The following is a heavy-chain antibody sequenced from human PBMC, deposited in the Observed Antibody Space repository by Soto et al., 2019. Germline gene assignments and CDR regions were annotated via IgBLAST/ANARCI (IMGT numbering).Heavy chain of an antibody. CDR3: ATRTVVARYYYYGMDV. J-gene: IGHJ6*02. D-gene: IGHD2-15*01. CDR2: IIPIFGTA. CDR1: GGTFSSYA. V-gene: IGHV1-69*01. Sequence: QVQLVQSGAEVKKPGSSVKVSCKASGGTFSSYAISWVRQAPGQGLEWMGGIIPIFGTANYAQKFQGRVTITADESTSTAYMELSSLRSEDTTVYYCATRTVVARYYYYGMDVWGQGTTVTVSS.